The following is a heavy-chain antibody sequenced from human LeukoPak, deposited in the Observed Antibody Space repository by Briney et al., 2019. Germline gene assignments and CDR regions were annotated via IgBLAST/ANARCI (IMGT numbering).Heavy chain of an antibody. V-gene: IGHV1-2*02. CDR3: ARGYPITMVRGVIIF. Sequence: ASVKVSFKASGYTFTGYHMHWVRQAPGQGLEWMGWINPNSGGTNYAQKFQGRVTMTRDTSISTAYMELGRLRSDDTAVYYCARGYPITMVRGVIIFWGQGTLVTVSS. J-gene: IGHJ4*02. CDR2: INPNSGGT. CDR1: GYTFTGYH. D-gene: IGHD3-10*01.